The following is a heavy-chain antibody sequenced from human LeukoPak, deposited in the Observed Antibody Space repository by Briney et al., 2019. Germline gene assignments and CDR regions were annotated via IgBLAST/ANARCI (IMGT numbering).Heavy chain of an antibody. J-gene: IGHJ2*01. CDR3: AKRGDYGDYPFYFDL. CDR1: GFTFSSYG. CDR2: ISYDGSNK. V-gene: IGHV3-30*18. D-gene: IGHD4-17*01. Sequence: SGGSLRLSCAASGFTFSSYGIHWVRQAPGKGLEWVAVISYDGSNKDYADSVKGRFTISRDNSKNTLYLHMNSLRAEDTAVYYCAKRGDYGDYPFYFDLWGRGTLVTVSS.